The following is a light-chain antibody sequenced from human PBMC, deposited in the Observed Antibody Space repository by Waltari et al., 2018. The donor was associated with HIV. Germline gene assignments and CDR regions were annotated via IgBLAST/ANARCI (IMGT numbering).Light chain of an antibody. Sequence: EIVLTQSPGTLSLSPGERATLSCRASQSVSSSYLARYQQKPGQGPRLLIYGASSRATGIPDRFSGSGSGTDFTLTISRLEPEDFAVYYCQQYGSSRTFGQGTKVEIK. CDR3: QQYGSSRT. J-gene: IGKJ1*01. V-gene: IGKV3-20*01. CDR2: GAS. CDR1: QSVSSSY.